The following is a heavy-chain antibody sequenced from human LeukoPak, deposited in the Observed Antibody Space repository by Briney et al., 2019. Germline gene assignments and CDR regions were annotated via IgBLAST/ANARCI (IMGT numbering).Heavy chain of an antibody. V-gene: IGHV4-61*01. J-gene: IGHJ4*02. D-gene: IGHD2-21*02. CDR3: ASLAYCGGDCYSYFDY. CDR2: IYYSGST. CDR1: GGSISSGSYY. Sequence: SETLSLTCTVSGGSISSGSYYWSWIRQPPGKGLEWIGYIYYSGSTNYNPSLKSRVTISVDTSKNQFSLKLSSVTAADTAVYYCASLAYCGGDCYSYFDYWGQGTLVTVSS.